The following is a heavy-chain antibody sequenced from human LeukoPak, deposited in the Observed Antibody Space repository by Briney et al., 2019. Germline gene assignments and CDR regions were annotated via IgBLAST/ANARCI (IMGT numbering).Heavy chain of an antibody. CDR1: GFTFNKYA. Sequence: GGSLRLSCAASGFTFNKYAMNWVRQAPGKGLEWVSYISSSGSTIYYADSVKGRFTISRDNAKNSLYLQMNSLRAEDTAVYYCAELGITMIGGVWGKGTTVTISS. V-gene: IGHV3-48*03. D-gene: IGHD3-10*02. CDR2: ISSSGSTI. J-gene: IGHJ6*04. CDR3: AELGITMIGGV.